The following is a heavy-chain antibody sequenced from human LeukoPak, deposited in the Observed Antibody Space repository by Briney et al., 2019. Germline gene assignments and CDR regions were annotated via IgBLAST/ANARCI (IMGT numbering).Heavy chain of an antibody. CDR1: GGSISSYY. CDR3: ARVLAYDSSGYYYDYYYMDV. V-gene: IGHV4-4*09. D-gene: IGHD3-22*01. J-gene: IGHJ6*03. Sequence: PSETLSLTCTVSGGSISSYYWSWIRQPPGKGLEWIGYIYTSGSTNYNPSLKSRVTISVDTSKNQFSLKLSSVTAADTAVYYCARVLAYDSSGYYYDYYYMDVWGKGTTVTVSS. CDR2: IYTSGST.